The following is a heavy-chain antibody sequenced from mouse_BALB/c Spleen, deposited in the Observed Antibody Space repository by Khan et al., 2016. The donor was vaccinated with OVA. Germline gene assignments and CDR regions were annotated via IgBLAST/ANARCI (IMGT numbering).Heavy chain of an antibody. CDR3: ARDYWFAY. V-gene: IGHV5-6-5*01. Sequence: EVQLLETGGGLVKPGGSLKLSCAASGFTFSNYGVSWVRQTPEKRLEWVASISSGDTTYYPDSVKGRFTISRDNARNILYRQMSSLRSEDTAMYYCARDYWFAYWGQGTLVTVSA. CDR1: GFTFSNYG. CDR2: ISSGDTT. J-gene: IGHJ3*01.